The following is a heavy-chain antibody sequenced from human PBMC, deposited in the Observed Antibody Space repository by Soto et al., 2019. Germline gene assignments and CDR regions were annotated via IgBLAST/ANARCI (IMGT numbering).Heavy chain of an antibody. CDR1: GFTFSNAW. Sequence: GGSLRLSCAASGFTFSNAWMSWVRQAPGKGLEWVGRIKSKTDGGTTDYAAPVKCRFTISRDDSKNTLYLQMNSLKTEDTAVYYCTFYGDYRGYYFDYWGQGTLVTVSS. J-gene: IGHJ4*02. CDR3: TFYGDYRGYYFDY. V-gene: IGHV3-15*01. CDR2: IKSKTDGGTT. D-gene: IGHD4-17*01.